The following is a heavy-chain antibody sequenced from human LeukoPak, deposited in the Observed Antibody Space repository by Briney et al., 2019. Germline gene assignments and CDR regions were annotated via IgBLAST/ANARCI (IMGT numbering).Heavy chain of an antibody. D-gene: IGHD3-9*01. CDR3: ARIGAGGESPNYDILTGQGAFDI. Sequence: PSETLSLTCTVSGGSTSSSSYYWAWIRQPPGTGLEWIGSVSYSGSIYYNPSLKSRVSISVDTSKNQFSLKLSSVTAADTAVYYCARIGAGGESPNYDILTGQGAFDIWGLGTMVTVSS. CDR1: GGSTSSSSYY. V-gene: IGHV4-39*07. J-gene: IGHJ3*02. CDR2: VSYSGSI.